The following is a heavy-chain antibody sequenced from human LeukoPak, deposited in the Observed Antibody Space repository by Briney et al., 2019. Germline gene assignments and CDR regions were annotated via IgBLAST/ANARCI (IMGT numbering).Heavy chain of an antibody. CDR1: GFTFSSYA. CDR3: AKGYYDILTAFWD. V-gene: IGHV3-23*01. D-gene: IGHD3-9*01. Sequence: PGGSLRLSCAASGFTFSSYAMSWVRQAPGKGLEWVSAISGSGGSTYYADSVKGRFTISRDNSKNMLYLQMNSLRAEDTAVYYCAKGYYDILTAFWDWGQGTLVTVSS. J-gene: IGHJ4*02. CDR2: ISGSGGST.